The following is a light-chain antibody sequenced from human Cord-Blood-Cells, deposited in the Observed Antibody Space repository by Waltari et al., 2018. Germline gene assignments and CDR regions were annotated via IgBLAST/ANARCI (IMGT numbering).Light chain of an antibody. V-gene: IGKV3-15*01. CDR2: GAS. Sequence: ELVMTRSPATLSVSPGERATLSCRASQSVSSNLAWYPQKPGQAPRLLIYGASTRATGIPARFSGSGSGTEFTLTISSLQSEDFAVYYCQQYNNWLTFGQGTKLEIK. CDR3: QQYNNWLT. CDR1: QSVSSN. J-gene: IGKJ2*01.